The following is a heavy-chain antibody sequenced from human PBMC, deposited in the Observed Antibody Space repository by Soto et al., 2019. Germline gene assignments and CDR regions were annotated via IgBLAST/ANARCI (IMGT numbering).Heavy chain of an antibody. D-gene: IGHD6-13*01. CDR3: AKDTGADSWYFPFDY. CDR2: ISGSGGST. Sequence: EVQLLESGGGLVQPGGSLRLSCAASGFTFSSYAMSWVRQAPGKGLEWVSAISGSGGSTYYADSVKGRFTISRDNSKNPLYLQMNSLRAEDTAVYYCAKDTGADSWYFPFDYWGQGTLVTVSS. CDR1: GFTFSSYA. J-gene: IGHJ4*02. V-gene: IGHV3-23*01.